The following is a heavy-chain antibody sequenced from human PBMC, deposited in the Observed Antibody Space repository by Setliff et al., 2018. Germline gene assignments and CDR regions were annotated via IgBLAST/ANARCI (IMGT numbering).Heavy chain of an antibody. D-gene: IGHD3-22*01. J-gene: IGHJ1*01. Sequence: LSLTCIVSGGSINSNSYYWGWIRQPPGKGLEWIGSLYYGGDTYYNPSLKSRVTISVEKSKNQFSLRLISVTAADTAVYYCATKGHTSGYYQSGAEYFQHWGQGALVTV. CDR1: GGSINSNSYY. CDR2: LYYGGDT. V-gene: IGHV4-39*01. CDR3: ATKGHTSGYYQSGAEYFQH.